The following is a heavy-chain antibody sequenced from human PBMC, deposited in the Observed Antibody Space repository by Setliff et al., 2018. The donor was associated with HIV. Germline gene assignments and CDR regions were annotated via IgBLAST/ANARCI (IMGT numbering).Heavy chain of an antibody. CDR1: GFTFSSYW. CDR3: VRDIPPFTHFDH. J-gene: IGHJ4*02. Sequence: LRLSCAASGFTFSSYWMSWVRQAPGKGLEWVANIKQDGSEKYYVDSVKGRFTISRDNAKSTLYLQMTSLRAEDTAVYYCVRDIPPFTHFDHWGQGTLVTVSS. CDR2: IKQDGSEK. V-gene: IGHV3-7*03.